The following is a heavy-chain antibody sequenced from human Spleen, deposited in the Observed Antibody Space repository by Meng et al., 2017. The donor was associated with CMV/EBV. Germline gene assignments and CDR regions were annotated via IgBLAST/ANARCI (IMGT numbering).Heavy chain of an antibody. CDR2: IKQDGSEK. D-gene: IGHD3-10*01. CDR1: GFTFSSYW. J-gene: IGHJ6*02. CDR3: ARDLPSYYYGSGSYSGGMDV. Sequence: GESLKISCAASGFTFSSYWMSWVRQAPGKGLEWVANIKQDGSEKYYVDSVKGRFTISRDNAKNTLYLQMNSLRAEDTAVYYCARDLPSYYYGSGSYSGGMDVWGQGTTVTVSS. V-gene: IGHV3-7*01.